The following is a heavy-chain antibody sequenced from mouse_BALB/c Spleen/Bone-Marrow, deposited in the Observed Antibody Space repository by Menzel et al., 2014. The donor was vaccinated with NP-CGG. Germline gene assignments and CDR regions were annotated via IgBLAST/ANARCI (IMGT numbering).Heavy chain of an antibody. CDR3: ARWGKLGRGYFDV. CDR1: GFNIKDTY. V-gene: IGHV14-3*02. D-gene: IGHD4-1*01. J-gene: IGHJ1*01. CDR2: IDPANGNT. Sequence: VQLKDSGAELVKPGASVKLSCTASGFNIKDTYMRWVKQRPEQGLEWIGRIDPANGNTKYDPKFQGKATITADTSSNTAYLQLSSLTSEDTAVYYCARWGKLGRGYFDVWGAGTTVTVSS.